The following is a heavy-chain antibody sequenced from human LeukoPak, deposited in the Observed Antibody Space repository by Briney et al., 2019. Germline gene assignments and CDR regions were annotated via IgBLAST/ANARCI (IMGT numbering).Heavy chain of an antibody. CDR3: ARDKKSGESSEIDY. CDR2: INRDGSTT. D-gene: IGHD3-10*01. Sequence: GGSLRLSCAASGFTFSNYWVHWVRQAPGKGLGWVSRINRDGSTTKYADSVKGRFTVSRDNAKNTLNLQMNSLRAEDTAVYYCARDKKSGESSEIDYWGQGTLVIVSS. J-gene: IGHJ4*02. V-gene: IGHV3-74*03. CDR1: GFTFSNYW.